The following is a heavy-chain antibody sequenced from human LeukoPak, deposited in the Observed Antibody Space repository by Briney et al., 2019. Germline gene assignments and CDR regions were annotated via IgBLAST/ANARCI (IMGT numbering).Heavy chain of an antibody. CDR1: GGSFSGYY. V-gene: IGHV4-34*01. J-gene: IGHJ4*02. Sequence: PSETLSLTCAVYGGSFSGYYWSWIRQPPGKGLEWIGEINHSGSTNYNPSLKSRVSMSLDTSKNQFSLKVTSVTAADTALYSCARHRGSYGSGTTIDYWGQGTLVTVSS. D-gene: IGHD3-10*01. CDR2: INHSGST. CDR3: ARHRGSYGSGTTIDY.